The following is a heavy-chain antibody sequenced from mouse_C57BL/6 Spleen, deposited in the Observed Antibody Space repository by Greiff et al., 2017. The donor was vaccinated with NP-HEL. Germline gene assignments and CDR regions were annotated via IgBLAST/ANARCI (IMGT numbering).Heavy chain of an antibody. CDR1: GYTFTSYW. CDR3: ARSGWLLRYYFDY. Sequence: VQLQQPGTELVKPGASVKLSCKASGYTFTSYWMHWVKQRPGQGLEWIGNINPSNGGTNYNEKFKSKATLTVDKSSSTAYMQLSSLTSEDSAVYYCARSGWLLRYYFDYWGQGTTLTVSS. D-gene: IGHD2-3*01. J-gene: IGHJ2*01. V-gene: IGHV1-53*01. CDR2: INPSNGGT.